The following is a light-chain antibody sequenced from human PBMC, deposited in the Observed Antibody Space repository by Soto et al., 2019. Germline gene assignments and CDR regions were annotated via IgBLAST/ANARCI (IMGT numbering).Light chain of an antibody. CDR1: QPIGDY. CDR3: QQTHAVPLS. CDR2: AAS. J-gene: IGKJ5*01. Sequence: DVQMTQSPASLSASVGDRVTFACRASQPIGDYLKWYQQQRGEAPKVXIFAASSLRSGVPSRFSGSGDGTEFTLTIKNLHPEDFETDYCQQTHAVPLSFGQGTRLEIK. V-gene: IGKV1-39*01.